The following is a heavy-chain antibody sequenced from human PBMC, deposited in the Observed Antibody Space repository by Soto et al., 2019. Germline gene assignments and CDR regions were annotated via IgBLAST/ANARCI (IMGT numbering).Heavy chain of an antibody. CDR3: VRDRYCRSTSCYADAFDI. V-gene: IGHV3-74*01. D-gene: IGHD2-2*01. CDR1: GFTFSSYW. J-gene: IGHJ3*02. CDR2: INSDGSST. Sequence: EVQLVESGGGLVQPGGSLRLSCAASGFTFSSYWMHWVRQAPGKGLVWVSHINSDGSSTSYADSVKGRFTISRDNAKNSRYLQMNSLRAEDMAVYYCVRDRYCRSTSCYADAFDIWGQGTMVTVSS.